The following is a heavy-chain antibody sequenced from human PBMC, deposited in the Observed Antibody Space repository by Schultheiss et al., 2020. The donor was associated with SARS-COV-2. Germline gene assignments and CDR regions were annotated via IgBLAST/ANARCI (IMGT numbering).Heavy chain of an antibody. D-gene: IGHD3-22*01. CDR1: GFTFSSYA. CDR3: ARDSPTYYYDSSGYYFDY. V-gene: IGHV3-15*01. Sequence: GESLKISCAASGFTFSSYAMHWVRQAPGKGLEWVGRIKSKTDGGTTDYAAPVKGRFTISRDDSKNTLYLQMNSLRAEDTAVYYCARDSPTYYYDSSGYYFDYWGQGTLVTVSS. CDR2: IKSKTDGGTT. J-gene: IGHJ4*02.